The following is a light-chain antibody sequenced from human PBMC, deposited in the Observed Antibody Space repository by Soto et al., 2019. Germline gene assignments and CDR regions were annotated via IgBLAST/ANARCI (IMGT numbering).Light chain of an antibody. CDR1: INDVGGYKL. Sequence: QSALTQPASVSGSPGQSITISCTGTINDVGGYKLVSWYQQHPGKVPNVVIYEGSKRPSGVSNRFSGSKSGNTASLTISGLQAEDEAYYYCWSDAGNTIFVFGGGTKVTVL. CDR3: WSDAGNTIFV. J-gene: IGLJ2*01. V-gene: IGLV2-23*03. CDR2: EGS.